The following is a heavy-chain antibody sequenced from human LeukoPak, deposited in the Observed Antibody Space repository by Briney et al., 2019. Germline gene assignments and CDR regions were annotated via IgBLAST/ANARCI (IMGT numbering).Heavy chain of an antibody. D-gene: IGHD3-10*01. CDR3: VGFREAFDI. J-gene: IGHJ3*02. V-gene: IGHV4-39*01. CDR1: GGSISSSSYS. Sequence: PSETLSLTCTVSGGSISSSSYSWGWIRQPPGKGLEWIGSIYYSGSTYYNPSLKSRVTISVDTSKNQFSLKLSSVTAADTAVYYCVGFREAFDIWGQGTMVTVSS. CDR2: IYYSGST.